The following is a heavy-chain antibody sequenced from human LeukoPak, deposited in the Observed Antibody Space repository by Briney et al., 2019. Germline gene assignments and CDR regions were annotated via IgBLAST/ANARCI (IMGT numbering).Heavy chain of an antibody. CDR2: ISANGDTT. J-gene: IGHJ4*02. CDR1: GFTFSSYA. D-gene: IGHD6-13*01. V-gene: IGHV3-23*01. CDR3: AKEGLIAAGTWDYFDC. Sequence: GGSLRLSCAASGFTFSSYAMSWVRQAPGKGLEGVSGISANGDTTKYADSVKGRFTISRDNSKNTVFLQMNSLRADDTAVYYCAKEGLIAAGTWDYFDCWGQGTLVTVSS.